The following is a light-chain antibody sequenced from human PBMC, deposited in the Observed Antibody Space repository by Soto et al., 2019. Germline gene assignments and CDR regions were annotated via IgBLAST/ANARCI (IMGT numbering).Light chain of an antibody. Sequence: QSALPQPASVSGSPGQSITISCTGTSSDIGDYNFVSWYQQHPGRAPKLLIYDVSNRPSGVSTRFSASKSGNTASLTISGLQAEDEADYYCSSYTSDTSLVFGTGTKLTVL. CDR2: DVS. CDR1: SSDIGDYNF. CDR3: SSYTSDTSLV. V-gene: IGLV2-14*01. J-gene: IGLJ1*01.